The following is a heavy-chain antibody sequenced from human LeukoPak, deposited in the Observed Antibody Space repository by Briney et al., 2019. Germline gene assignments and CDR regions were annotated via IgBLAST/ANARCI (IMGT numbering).Heavy chain of an antibody. CDR2: INPNSGGT. V-gene: IGHV1-2*02. D-gene: IGHD6-13*01. J-gene: IGHJ6*02. CDR1: GYTFTGYY. CDR3: ARAKRGAAAHGMDV. Sequence: GASVKVSCKASGYTFTGYYVHWVRQAPGQGLGWMGWINPNSGGTNYAQKFQGRVTMTRDTSISTAYMELSRLRSDDTAVYYCARAKRGAAAHGMDVWGQGTTVTVSS.